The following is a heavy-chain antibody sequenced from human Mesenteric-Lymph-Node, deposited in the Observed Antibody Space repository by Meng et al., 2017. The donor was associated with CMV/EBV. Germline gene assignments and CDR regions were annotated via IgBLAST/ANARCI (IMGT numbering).Heavy chain of an antibody. D-gene: IGHD4-17*01. Sequence: SETLSLTCTVSGGSISSYYWTWIRQPPGKGLEWIGHISDSGSTNYNPSLESRVTISVDTSKNQFSLKLSSVTAADMAVYYCARVRGNYGAYGYYYYYPMDVWGQGTTVTVSS. V-gene: IGHV4-59*01. CDR1: GGSISSYY. CDR3: ARVRGNYGAYGYYYYYPMDV. J-gene: IGHJ6*02. CDR2: ISDSGST.